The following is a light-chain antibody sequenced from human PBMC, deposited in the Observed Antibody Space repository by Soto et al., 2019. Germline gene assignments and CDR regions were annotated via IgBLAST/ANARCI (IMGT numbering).Light chain of an antibody. V-gene: IGLV3-1*01. CDR2: QDS. CDR3: QAWDNSLV. J-gene: IGLJ2*01. CDR1: KWGEKY. Sequence: SYELTQPPSVSVSPGQTASITCSGDKWGEKYACWYPQKPGQSPLRVIYQDSTRPSGIPERFSGSNSGNTATLTISGTQAMDEADYYCQAWDNSLVFGGGTKLTVL.